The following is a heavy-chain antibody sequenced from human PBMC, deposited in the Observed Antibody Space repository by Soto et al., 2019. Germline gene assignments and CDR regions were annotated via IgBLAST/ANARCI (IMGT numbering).Heavy chain of an antibody. CDR2: LYSGST. Sequence: QLQLQESGPGLVKPSETLSLTCAVTGASITRGGFHWGWIRQSPGQGLGWIGSLYSGSTYYNPSLKSRVTISADTSKNDFSLRLTSVTAADTAVYYCARRGSGHTFDYWGQGTLVTVSS. V-gene: IGHV4-39*02. J-gene: IGHJ4*02. CDR1: GASITRGGFH. CDR3: ARRGSGHTFDY. D-gene: IGHD3-10*01.